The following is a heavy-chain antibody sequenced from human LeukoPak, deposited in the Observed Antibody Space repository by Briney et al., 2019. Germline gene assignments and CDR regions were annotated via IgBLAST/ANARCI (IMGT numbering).Heavy chain of an antibody. CDR3: ARVGDYALKD. CDR2: IYTSGST. D-gene: IGHD3-16*01. J-gene: IGHJ4*02. Sequence: KASETLSLTCTASGGSISSYYWSWIRQPAGKGLEWIGRIYTSGSTNYNPSLNSRVTMSVDTSKNQCTLKLSSVTAADTAVYYCARVGDYALKDWGQGTLVAVSS. CDR1: GGSISSYY. V-gene: IGHV4-4*07.